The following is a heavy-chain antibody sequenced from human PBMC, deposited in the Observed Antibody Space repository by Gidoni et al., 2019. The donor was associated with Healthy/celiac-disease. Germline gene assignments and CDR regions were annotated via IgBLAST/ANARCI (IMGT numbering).Heavy chain of an antibody. D-gene: IGHD5-18*01. Sequence: QLQLQESGPGLVKPSETLSLTCTVSGGSISSSSYYWGWIRQPPGKGLEWIGSIYYSGSTYYNPSLKSRVTISVDTSKNQFSLKLSSVTAADTAVYYCASNVPYSYGFSDYWGQGTLVTVSS. J-gene: IGHJ4*02. V-gene: IGHV4-39*01. CDR3: ASNVPYSYGFSDY. CDR2: IYYSGST. CDR1: GGSISSSSYY.